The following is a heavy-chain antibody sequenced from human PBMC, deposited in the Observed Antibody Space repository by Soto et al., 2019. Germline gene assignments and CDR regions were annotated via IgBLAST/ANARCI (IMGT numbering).Heavy chain of an antibody. D-gene: IGHD6-19*01. J-gene: IGHJ6*02. CDR1: GGTFSSYA. V-gene: IGHV1-69*01. Sequence: QVQLVQSGAEVKKPGSSVKVSCKASGGTFSSYAISWVRQAPGQGLEWMGGIIPIIGTANYAQKFQGRVTITADESTSTAYMELSSLRSEDTAVYXXXXXXXGSGSYYYYGMDVWXXXT. CDR2: IIPIIGTA. CDR3: XXXXXGSGSYYYYGMDV.